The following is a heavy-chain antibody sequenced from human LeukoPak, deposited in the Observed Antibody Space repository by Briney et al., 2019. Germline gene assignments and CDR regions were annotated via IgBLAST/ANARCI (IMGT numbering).Heavy chain of an antibody. CDR1: GGTFSSYA. V-gene: IGHV1-69*06. J-gene: IGHJ6*03. Sequence: SVKVSCKASGGTFSSYAISWVRQAPGQGLEWMGGIIPIFGTANYAQKFQGRVTITADKSTSTAYMELSSLRSEDTAVYYCARQSGDYSYYYYMDVWGKGTTVTISS. D-gene: IGHD2-21*02. CDR2: IIPIFGTA. CDR3: ARQSGDYSYYYYMDV.